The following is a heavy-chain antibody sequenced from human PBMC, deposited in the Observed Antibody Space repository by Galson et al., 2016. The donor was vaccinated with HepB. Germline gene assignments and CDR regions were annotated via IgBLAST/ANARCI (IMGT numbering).Heavy chain of an antibody. Sequence: SLRLSCAASGFSFSSYGMYWVRQAPGKGLDWVALISYDGTIKNYADSVKGRFTISRDNSKNTLFLQMNSLRVEDTAIYYCARESYNRFDPWGQGTLVTVSS. J-gene: IGHJ5*02. CDR1: GFSFSSYG. CDR2: ISYDGTIK. CDR3: ARESYNRFDP. V-gene: IGHV3-30*03.